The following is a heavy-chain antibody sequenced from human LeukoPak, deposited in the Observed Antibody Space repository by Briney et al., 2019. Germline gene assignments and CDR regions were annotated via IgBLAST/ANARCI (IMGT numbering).Heavy chain of an antibody. CDR2: IYYSGST. CDR3: ARGKNFRYCSGGSCYPKTKYYFDY. Sequence: SETLSLTCTVSGGSISSSSYYWGWIRQPPGKGLEWIGSIYYSGSTYYNPSLKSRVTISVDTSKNQFSLKLSSVTAADTAVYYCARGKNFRYCSGGSCYPKTKYYFDYWGQGTLVTVSS. J-gene: IGHJ4*02. D-gene: IGHD2-15*01. CDR1: GGSISSSSYY. V-gene: IGHV4-39*07.